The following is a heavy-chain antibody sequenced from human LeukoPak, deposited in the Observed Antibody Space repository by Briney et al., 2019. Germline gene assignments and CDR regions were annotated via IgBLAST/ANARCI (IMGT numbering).Heavy chain of an antibody. CDR3: ARDVGASAPDAFDI. J-gene: IGHJ3*02. V-gene: IGHV3-21*01. D-gene: IGHD1-26*01. Sequence: GGSLRLSCTASGFTFSTYNMNWVRQAPGKGLEWVSSISTSSNYIYYADSVKGRFTISRDNDKNSLYLQMNSLRVEDTDVYYCARDVGASAPDAFDIWGQGTMVTVSS. CDR2: ISTSSNYI. CDR1: GFTFSTYN.